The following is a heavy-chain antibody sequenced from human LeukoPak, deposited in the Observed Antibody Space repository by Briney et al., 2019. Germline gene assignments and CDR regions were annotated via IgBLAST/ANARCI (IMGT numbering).Heavy chain of an antibody. J-gene: IGHJ4*02. D-gene: IGHD3-10*01. Sequence: GGSLRLSCAASGFTFSSYEMNWVRQAPGKGLEWVANIKQDGSEKYYVDSVKGRFTISRDNAKNSLYLQMNSLRAEDTAVYYCARVTGALPDYWGQGTLVTVSS. CDR2: IKQDGSEK. CDR3: ARVTGALPDY. V-gene: IGHV3-7*01. CDR1: GFTFSSYE.